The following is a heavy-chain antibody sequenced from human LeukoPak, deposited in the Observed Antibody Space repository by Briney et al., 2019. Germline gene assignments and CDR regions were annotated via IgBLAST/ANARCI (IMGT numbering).Heavy chain of an antibody. J-gene: IGHJ5*02. V-gene: IGHV4-59*11. D-gene: IGHD4-17*01. CDR3: ARGHYDLAP. Sequence: SETLSLTCTVSGASISDHYWSWIRQPPRKGVEWIGFIYSGGSTKYDPSLESRVTMSLDTSKNQVSLNLRSMTAADTATYFCARGHYDLAPWGQGILVTVSS. CDR1: GASISDHY. CDR2: IYSGGST.